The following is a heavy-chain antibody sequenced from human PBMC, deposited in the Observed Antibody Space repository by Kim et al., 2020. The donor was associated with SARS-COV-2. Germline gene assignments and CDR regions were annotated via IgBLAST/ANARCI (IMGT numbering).Heavy chain of an antibody. CDR1: GYTFTSYY. D-gene: IGHD3-10*01. J-gene: IGHJ6*02. CDR3: ARDLNPPDYYGSGRDYYYYYGMDV. Sequence: ASVKVSCKASGYTFTSYYMHWVRQAPGQGLEWMGIINPSGGSTSYAQKFQGRVTMTRDTSTSTVYMELSSLRSEDTAVYYCARDLNPPDYYGSGRDYYYYYGMDVWGQGTTVTVSS. CDR2: INPSGGST. V-gene: IGHV1-46*01.